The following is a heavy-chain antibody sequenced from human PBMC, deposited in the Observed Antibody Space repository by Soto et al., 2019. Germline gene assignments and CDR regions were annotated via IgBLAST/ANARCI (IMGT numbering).Heavy chain of an antibody. CDR1: GFTFSDHY. CDR2: SRNRAQSYTT. CDR3: VLWVRGVINY. V-gene: IGHV3-72*01. J-gene: IGHJ4*02. D-gene: IGHD3-10*01. Sequence: EVQLVESGGGLVQPGGSLRLSCATSGFTFSDHYLEWVRQAPGKGLEWVGRSRNRAQSYTTEYAASVKGRFTISRDDSKNSLYLQVKSLTTDDTAVYSCVLWVRGVINYWGQGTLVTVSS.